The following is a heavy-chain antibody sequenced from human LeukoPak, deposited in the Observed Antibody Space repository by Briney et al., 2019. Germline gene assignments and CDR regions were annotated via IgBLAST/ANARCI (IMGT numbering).Heavy chain of an antibody. CDR2: MNPNSGNT. Sequence: ASVKVSCKASGYTFTSYDINWVRQATGQGLEWMGWMNPNSGNTGYAQKFQGRVTMTRNTSISTAYMELSSLRSEDTAVYYCARGNFYRDQNYFDNWGQGTLVTVSS. V-gene: IGHV1-8*01. CDR1: GYTFTSYD. D-gene: IGHD5-24*01. CDR3: ARGNFYRDQNYFDN. J-gene: IGHJ4*02.